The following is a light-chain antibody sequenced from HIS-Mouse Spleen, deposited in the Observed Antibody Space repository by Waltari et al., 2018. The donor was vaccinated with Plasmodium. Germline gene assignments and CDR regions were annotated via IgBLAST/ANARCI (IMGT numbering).Light chain of an antibody. CDR2: KAS. J-gene: IGKJ1*01. Sequence: IQLTQSPSTLSASVGDRVTITCRASQSISSWLAWDQQKPGKAPKLLIYKASSLESGVPSRFSGSGSGTEFTLTISSLQPDDFATYYCQQYNSYWTFGQGTKVENK. CDR3: QQYNSYWT. CDR1: QSISSW. V-gene: IGKV1-5*03.